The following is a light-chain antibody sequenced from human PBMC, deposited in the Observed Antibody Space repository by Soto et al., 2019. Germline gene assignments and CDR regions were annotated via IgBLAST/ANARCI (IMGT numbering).Light chain of an antibody. CDR2: GAF. CDR3: QQYDKWPYT. V-gene: IGKV3-15*01. CDR1: QSVGSN. J-gene: IGKJ2*01. Sequence: EIVLTQSPATLSVSPGERATPSCRTSQSVGSNLAWYQQKPGQAPRLLMYGAFIRAPGFPVRFRGTGSGSEFTLTISSLQSEDGALYYCQQYDKWPYTFGQGTNLEIK.